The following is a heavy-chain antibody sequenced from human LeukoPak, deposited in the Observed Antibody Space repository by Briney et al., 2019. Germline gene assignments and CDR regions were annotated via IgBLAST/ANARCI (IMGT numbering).Heavy chain of an antibody. Sequence: AASVKVSCKASDYTFITYGLSWVRQAPGQGLEWMGWINTYNGNTNYAQKLQGRVTMTIDTSTSTAYMELGSLTTDDTAVYYCARGSGFGQLLFYWGQGTLVTVSS. D-gene: IGHD3-10*01. CDR2: INTYNGNT. V-gene: IGHV1-18*01. CDR1: DYTFITYG. J-gene: IGHJ4*02. CDR3: ARGSGFGQLLFY.